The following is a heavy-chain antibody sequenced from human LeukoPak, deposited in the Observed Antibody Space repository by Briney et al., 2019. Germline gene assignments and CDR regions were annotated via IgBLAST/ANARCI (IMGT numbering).Heavy chain of an antibody. CDR1: AGSISSYY. V-gene: IGHV4-59*01. CDR2: IYYSGST. J-gene: IGHJ6*02. D-gene: IGHD6-13*01. CDR3: ARSRPSIAAAGTKYYYYGMDV. Sequence: PETLSLTCTVSAGSISSYYWSWIRQPPGKGLEWIGYIYYSGSTNYNPSLKSRVTISVDTSKTQFSLKLSSVTAADTAVYYCARSRPSIAAAGTKYYYYGMDVWGQGTTVTVSS.